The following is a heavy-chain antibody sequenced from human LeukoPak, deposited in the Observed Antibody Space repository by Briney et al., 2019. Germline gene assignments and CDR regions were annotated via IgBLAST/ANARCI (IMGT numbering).Heavy chain of an antibody. D-gene: IGHD3-10*01. V-gene: IGHV3-23*01. CDR1: GFTFSSYG. Sequence: GGSLRLFCAASGFTFSSYGMSWVRQAPGKGLEWVSAISCSGGSTYYADSVKGRFNISRDNYKNTLYLQMNSLKGDDTAVYYCAKDSAFYYIDVWGKGTTVIISS. CDR3: AKDSAFYYIDV. CDR2: ISCSGGST. J-gene: IGHJ6*03.